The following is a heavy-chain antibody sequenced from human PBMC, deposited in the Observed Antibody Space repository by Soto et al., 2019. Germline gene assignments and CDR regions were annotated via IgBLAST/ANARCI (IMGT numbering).Heavy chain of an antibody. CDR1: GFTFSSYG. CDR2: ISYDGSNK. CDR3: AKDLRKDSSSSRVGEGYFDY. V-gene: IGHV3-30*18. Sequence: GGSLRLSCAASGFTFSSYGMHWVRQAPGKGLEWVAVISYDGSNKYYADSVKGRFTISRDNSKNTLYLQMNSLRAEDTAVYYCAKDLRKDSSSSRVGEGYFDYWGQGTLVTVSS. J-gene: IGHJ4*02. D-gene: IGHD6-6*01.